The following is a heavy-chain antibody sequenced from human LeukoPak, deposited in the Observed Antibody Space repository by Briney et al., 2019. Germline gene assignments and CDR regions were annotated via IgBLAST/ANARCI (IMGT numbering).Heavy chain of an antibody. CDR3: AKVGMTTVTKPYFDY. Sequence: GGSLRLSCAASGFTFSSYAMSWVGQAPGKGLEWVAAISGSGGSTYYADSVKGRFTISRDNSKNTLYLQMNSLRAEDTAVYYCAKVGMTTVTKPYFDYRGQGTLVTVSS. CDR1: GFTFSSYA. D-gene: IGHD4-11*01. V-gene: IGHV3-23*01. J-gene: IGHJ4*02. CDR2: ISGSGGST.